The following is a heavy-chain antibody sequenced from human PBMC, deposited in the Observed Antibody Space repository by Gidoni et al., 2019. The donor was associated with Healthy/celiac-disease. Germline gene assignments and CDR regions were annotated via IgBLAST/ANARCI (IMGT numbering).Heavy chain of an antibody. D-gene: IGHD3-10*01. CDR2: IKRKTDGGTT. CDR3: TTVPVITMVRGVIIPIDY. J-gene: IGHJ4*02. CDR1: GFTFSNSW. V-gene: IGHV3-15*01. Sequence: EVQLVESGGGLVQPGGSLRLSCAASGFTFSNSWMIWVRQAPGKGLEWVGRIKRKTDGGTTDYAAPVKGRFTISRDDSKNTLYLQMNSLKTEDTAVYYCTTVPVITMVRGVIIPIDYWGQGTLVTVSS.